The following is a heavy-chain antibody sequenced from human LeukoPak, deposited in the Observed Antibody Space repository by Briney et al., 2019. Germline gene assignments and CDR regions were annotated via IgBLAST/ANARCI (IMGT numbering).Heavy chain of an antibody. D-gene: IGHD3-10*01. CDR3: ARLISIYCASGSYSRYFDY. V-gene: IGHV3-53*01. J-gene: IGHJ4*02. CDR2: IYSGGST. CDR1: GFTVTSNH. Sequence: GGSLRLSCAASGFTVTSNHMSWVRRAPGKGLEWVSLIYSGGSTYYADSVKGRFTISRDNSKNTLYLQMNSLRAEDTAVYYCARLISIYCASGSYSRYFDYWGQGTLVTVSS.